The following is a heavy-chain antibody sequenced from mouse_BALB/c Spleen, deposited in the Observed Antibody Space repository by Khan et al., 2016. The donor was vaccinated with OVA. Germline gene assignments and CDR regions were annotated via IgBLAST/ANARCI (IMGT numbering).Heavy chain of an antibody. CDR1: GFSLTDYG. V-gene: IGHV2-6-5*01. CDR3: AKWVWSYYFALDY. Sequence: QVQLKESGPGLVAPSQNLSITCTVSGFSLTDYGVSWIRQPPGKGLEWLGVIWGGGTTYYNSALKSRLSISKDNPKSQVFLKMNSLQTDDTAMYYCAKWVWSYYFALDYWGQGTSVTVSS. D-gene: IGHD2-10*02. J-gene: IGHJ4*01. CDR2: IWGGGTT.